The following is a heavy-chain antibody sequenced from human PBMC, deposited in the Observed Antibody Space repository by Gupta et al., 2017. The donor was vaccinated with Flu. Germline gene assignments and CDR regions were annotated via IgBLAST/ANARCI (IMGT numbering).Heavy chain of an antibody. V-gene: IGHV3-7*01. Sequence: EVQLVESGGGLFQLGVCLRLFWPASGVAFPSSLMTWVRQAPGKGLEWVANINQDGSVKNCVDSVKGRSTNSRDNAKNSLYLHMNSLRAEDTAVYFGARDWAYIALDYWGQGTLVTVSS. CDR2: INQDGSVK. J-gene: IGHJ4*02. CDR3: ARDWAYIALDY. D-gene: IGHD5-12*01. CDR1: GVAFPSSL.